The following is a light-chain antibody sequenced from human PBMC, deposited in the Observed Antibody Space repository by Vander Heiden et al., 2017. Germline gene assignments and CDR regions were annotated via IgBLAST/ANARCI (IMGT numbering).Light chain of an antibody. CDR2: DAS. V-gene: IGKV1-33*01. CDR3: QQYYNLPRLVT. J-gene: IGKJ4*01. CDR1: QDISNY. Sequence: DIQMTQSPSSLSASVGDRVTITCQASQDISNYLNWYQQKPGKAPKLLIYDASNLETGVPSRFSGSGSGTDFTFTISSLQPEDIATYYCQQYYNLPRLVTFGGGTKVEIK.